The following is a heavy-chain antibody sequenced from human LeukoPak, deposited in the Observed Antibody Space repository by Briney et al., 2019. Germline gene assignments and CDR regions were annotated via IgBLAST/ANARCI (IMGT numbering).Heavy chain of an antibody. V-gene: IGHV4-61*02. J-gene: IGHJ4*02. CDR3: AREGPEYSSSYYFDY. Sequence: SQTLSLTCTVSGGSISSGNYYWSWIRQPAGKGLEWIGRIYTSGDTNYNPSLKSRVTISMDTSKNHFSLRLTSVTAADTAVYFRAREGPEYSSSYYFDYWGQGALVTVSS. CDR1: GGSISSGNYY. D-gene: IGHD6-6*01. CDR2: IYTSGDT.